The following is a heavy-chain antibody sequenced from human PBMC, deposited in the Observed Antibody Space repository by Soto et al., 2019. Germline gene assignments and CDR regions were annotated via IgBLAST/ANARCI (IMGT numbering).Heavy chain of an antibody. CDR2: IYATGTT. CDR1: GASISGFY. CDR3: VRDGTKTLRDWFDP. V-gene: IGHV4-4*07. J-gene: IGHJ5*02. Sequence: SETLSLTCTVSGASISGFYWSWIRKSAGKGLEWIGRIYATGTTDYDPSLKSRVMMSVDTSKKQFSLKLRSVTAADTAVYYCVRDGTKTLRDWFDPWGQGISVTVSS. D-gene: IGHD1-1*01.